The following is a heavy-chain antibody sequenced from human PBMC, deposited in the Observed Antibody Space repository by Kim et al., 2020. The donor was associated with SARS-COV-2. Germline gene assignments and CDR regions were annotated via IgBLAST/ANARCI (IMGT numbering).Heavy chain of an antibody. CDR1: GGSISSSSYY. CDR2: IYYSGST. V-gene: IGHV4-39*07. D-gene: IGHD3-9*01. J-gene: IGHJ4*02. Sequence: SETLSLTCTVSGGSISSSSYYWGWIRQPPGKGLEWIGSIYYSGSTYYNPSLKSRATISVDTSKNQFSLRLSSVTAADTAVYYCARDADPFDWLTPFDYWGQGTLVTVSS. CDR3: ARDADPFDWLTPFDY.